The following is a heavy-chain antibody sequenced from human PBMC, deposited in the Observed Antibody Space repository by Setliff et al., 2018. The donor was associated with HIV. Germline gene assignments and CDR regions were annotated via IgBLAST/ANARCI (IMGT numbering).Heavy chain of an antibody. J-gene: IGHJ5*02. CDR3: ARGSPYGGRHWFDP. V-gene: IGHV1-18*01. CDR2: ISPKNGNT. D-gene: IGHD2-15*01. CDR1: GYTFANYG. Sequence: ASVKVSCKASGYTFANYGITWGRQAPGQGLEWMAWISPKNGNTNHAQKYHERLIMSTDTATSTAYMELRSLRSDDTAVYYCARGSPYGGRHWFDPWGQGTLVTVSS.